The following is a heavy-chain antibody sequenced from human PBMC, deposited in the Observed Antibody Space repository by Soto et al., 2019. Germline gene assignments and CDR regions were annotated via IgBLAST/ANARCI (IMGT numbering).Heavy chain of an antibody. CDR3: AKDYYYDSSGSSEPSDAFDI. Sequence: GGSLRLSCAASGFTFSTYTMNWVRQAPGRGLEWVSSVISTTASSIYYADSVKGRFTISRDNSKNTLYLQMSSLRAEDTAVYYCAKDYYYDSSGSSEPSDAFDIWGQGTMVTVSS. V-gene: IGHV3-23*01. CDR1: GFTFSTYT. D-gene: IGHD3-22*01. J-gene: IGHJ3*02. CDR2: ISTTASSI.